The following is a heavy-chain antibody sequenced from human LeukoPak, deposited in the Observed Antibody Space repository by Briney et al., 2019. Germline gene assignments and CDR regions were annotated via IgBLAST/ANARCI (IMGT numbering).Heavy chain of an antibody. CDR3: ARQITIFGVVIPNWFDP. V-gene: IGHV4-39*01. J-gene: IGHJ5*02. CDR2: IYYSGST. CDR1: GGSISSSSYY. D-gene: IGHD3-3*01. Sequence: PSETLSLTCTVSGGSISSSSYYWGWIRQPPGKGLEWIGSIYYSGSTYYNPSLKSRVTISVDTSKNQFSLKLSSVTAADTAVYYCARQITIFGVVIPNWFDPSGQGTLVTVSS.